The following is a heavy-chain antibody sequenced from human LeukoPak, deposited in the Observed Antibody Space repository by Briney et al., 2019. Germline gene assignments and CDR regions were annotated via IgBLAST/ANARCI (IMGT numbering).Heavy chain of an antibody. D-gene: IGHD4-17*01. CDR1: GGSFSGYY. Sequence: SETLSLTCAVYGGSFSGYYWTWIRQPPGKGLEWIGEINHRGSTKYNPSLKSRVTISVDTSKNQFSLKLSSVTAADTAVYYCARHTYGDYYMDVWGKGTTVTVSS. V-gene: IGHV4-34*01. CDR2: INHRGST. J-gene: IGHJ6*03. CDR3: ARHTYGDYYMDV.